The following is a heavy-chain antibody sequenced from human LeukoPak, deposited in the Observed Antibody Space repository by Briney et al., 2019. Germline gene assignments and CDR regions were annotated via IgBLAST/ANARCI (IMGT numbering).Heavy chain of an antibody. D-gene: IGHD3-16*02. CDR2: IYTSGST. J-gene: IGHJ3*02. CDR3: ARAPRLGELSPPDI. V-gene: IGHV4-61*02. Sequence: PSQTLSLTCTVSGGSISSGSYYWSWIRQPAGKGLEWIGRIYTSGSTNYNPSLKIRVTISVDTSKNQFSLKLSSVTAADTAVYYCARAPRLGELSPPDIWGQGTMVTVSS. CDR1: GGSISSGSYY.